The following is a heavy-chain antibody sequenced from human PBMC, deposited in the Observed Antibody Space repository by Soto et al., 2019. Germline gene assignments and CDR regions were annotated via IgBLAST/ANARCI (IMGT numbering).Heavy chain of an antibody. Sequence: QVQLLQSGAEVKKPGASVKVSCKASGYKFTTYGITWVRQAPGQGLEWLGGISTYNGNTDYAQNLQDRATMNTDTSTSTPNLEVTSRASDDTAVYFCARGLRTNGLDVWGQGTTVTVSS. V-gene: IGHV1-18*04. CDR3: ARGLRTNGLDV. CDR1: GYKFTTYG. CDR2: ISTYNGNT. J-gene: IGHJ6*02. D-gene: IGHD4-17*01.